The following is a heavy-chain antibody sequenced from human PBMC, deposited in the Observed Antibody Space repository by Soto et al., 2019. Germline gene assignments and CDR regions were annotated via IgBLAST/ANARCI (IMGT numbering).Heavy chain of an antibody. D-gene: IGHD3-22*01. Sequence: AETLSLTCAVSGYSISSGYYWGWIRQPPGKGLEWIRSIYHSGSTYYNPSLKSRVTISVDTSKNQFSLKLSSVTAADTAVYYCATPIGSSGYDLYWYFDLWGRGTLVTV. CDR3: ATPIGSSGYDLYWYFDL. CDR2: IYHSGST. CDR1: GYSISSGYY. J-gene: IGHJ2*01. V-gene: IGHV4-38-2*01.